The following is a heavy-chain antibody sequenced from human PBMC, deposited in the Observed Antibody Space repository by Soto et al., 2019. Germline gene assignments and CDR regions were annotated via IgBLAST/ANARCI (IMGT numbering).Heavy chain of an antibody. V-gene: IGHV5-51*01. D-gene: IGHD3-10*01. J-gene: IGHJ5*02. CDR2: IYPGDSDT. CDR1: GYSFTSYW. CDR3: ARLLSYMVRGVPYWFDP. Sequence: GESLKISCQGSGYSFTSYWIGWVRQMPGKGLEWMGIIYPGDSDTRYSPSFQGQVTISADKSISTAYLQWSSLKASDTAMFYCARLLSYMVRGVPYWFDPWGQGTLVTVSS.